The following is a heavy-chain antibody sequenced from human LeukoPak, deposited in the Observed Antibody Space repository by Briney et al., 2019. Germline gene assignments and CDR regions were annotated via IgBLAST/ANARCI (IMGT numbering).Heavy chain of an antibody. CDR3: ARDSPYVEMATKTQSDY. J-gene: IGHJ4*02. D-gene: IGHD5-24*01. V-gene: IGHV1-18*01. Sequence: ASVKVSCKASGYTFTSYGISWVRQAPGQGLEWMGWISAYNGNTNYAQKLQGRVTMTTDTSTSTAYMELRSLRSDDTAVYYCARDSPYVEMATKTQSDYWGQGTLVTVSS. CDR1: GYTFTSYG. CDR2: ISAYNGNT.